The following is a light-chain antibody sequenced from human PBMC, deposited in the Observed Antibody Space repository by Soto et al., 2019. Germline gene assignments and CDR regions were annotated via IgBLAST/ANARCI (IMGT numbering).Light chain of an antibody. CDR3: QQYNNWPRT. Sequence: EVMMTQFPDTVSVTPGETVTLSCRASQSVRTNLAWYQQKPGQAPRLLIYGASTRAAGIPDRVSGSGSGTEVTLTISSLQSEEFAVYYCQQYNNWPRTFGQGTKVDIK. J-gene: IGKJ1*01. CDR1: QSVRTN. CDR2: GAS. V-gene: IGKV3-15*01.